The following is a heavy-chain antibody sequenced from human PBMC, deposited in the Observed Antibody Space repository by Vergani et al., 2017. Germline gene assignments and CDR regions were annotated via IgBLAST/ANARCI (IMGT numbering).Heavy chain of an antibody. V-gene: IGHV3-7*01. CDR1: GFNVGHYW. CDR2: IKEDGTEK. D-gene: IGHD3-10*01. Sequence: EVQLVESGGDFVQPGGSLTLSCAASGFNVGHYWMSWVRQAPGKGLEWVANIKEDGTEKYYLDSVKGRFTISRDNAKRSVFLQMNSLRAEDTAVYYCARTGEWMRSNNGPPDYVFALDVWGQGTTVIVSS. CDR3: ARTGEWMRSNNGPPDYVFALDV. J-gene: IGHJ6*02.